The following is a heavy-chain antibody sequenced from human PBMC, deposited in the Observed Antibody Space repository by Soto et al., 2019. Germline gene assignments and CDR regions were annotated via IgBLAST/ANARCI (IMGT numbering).Heavy chain of an antibody. V-gene: IGHV3-33*01. J-gene: IGHJ6*02. D-gene: IGHD5-18*01. CDR2: IWFDGGRT. Sequence: QLVESGGVVVQPGGSLRLSCSATPSAFTFSNQGMHWVRKTPGKRLEWLAGIWFDGGRTYYADSGKGRFTISSDNSEGTLYHQMSSLGGGDTGVYDWASSGQGDFTSVVRSVKDALDVWGQGTKVAVSS. CDR3: ASSGQGDFTSVVRSVKDALDV. CDR1: AFTFSNQG.